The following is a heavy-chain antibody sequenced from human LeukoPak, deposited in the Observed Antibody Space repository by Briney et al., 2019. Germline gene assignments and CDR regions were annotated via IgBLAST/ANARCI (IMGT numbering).Heavy chain of an antibody. Sequence: ASVKVSCKASGYTFSSYGISWVRQAPGQGLEWMGWISAYNGNTNYRQKLQGRVTMTTDTSTSTAYMDLRSLRSDDTALYYFARDSPDGSGTYYNDSPDYWGQGTLVTVSS. CDR2: ISAYNGNT. V-gene: IGHV1-18*01. CDR3: ARDSPDGSGTYYNDSPDY. CDR1: GYTFSSYG. J-gene: IGHJ4*02. D-gene: IGHD3-10*01.